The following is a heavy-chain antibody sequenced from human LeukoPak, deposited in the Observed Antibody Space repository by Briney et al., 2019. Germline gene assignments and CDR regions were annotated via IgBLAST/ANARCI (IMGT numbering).Heavy chain of an antibody. D-gene: IGHD2/OR15-2a*01. CDR1: GVSFSGYY. CDR2: INHSGST. J-gene: IGHJ4*02. Sequence: PSETLSLTCSVYGVSFSGYYWSWIRQPPGKGLEWIGEINHSGSTNYNPSLKSRVTISVDTSKNQFSLKLSSVTAADTAVYYCAAHPPFYYFDYWGQGTLVTVSS. V-gene: IGHV4-34*01. CDR3: AAHPPFYYFDY.